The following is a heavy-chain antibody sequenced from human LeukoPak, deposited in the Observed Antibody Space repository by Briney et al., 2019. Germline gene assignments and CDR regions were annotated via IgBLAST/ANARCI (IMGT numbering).Heavy chain of an antibody. D-gene: IGHD2/OR15-2a*01. V-gene: IGHV3-7*01. J-gene: IGHJ4*02. CDR3: ASFSGVDY. CDR1: GFTFSSYW. Sequence: GGSLRLSCGASGFTFSSYWMHWVRQAPGKGLEWVANIKQDGSEKYYVDSVKGRFTISRDNAKNSLYLQMNSLRAEDTAVYYCASFSGVDYWGQGTLVTVSS. CDR2: IKQDGSEK.